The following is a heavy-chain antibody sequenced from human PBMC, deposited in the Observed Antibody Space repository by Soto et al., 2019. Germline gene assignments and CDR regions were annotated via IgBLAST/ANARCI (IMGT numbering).Heavy chain of an antibody. D-gene: IGHD3-10*01. CDR3: ARGDYGQYDAYNWFDP. CDR1: GGSFNNYC. J-gene: IGHJ5*02. CDR2: VCPGGRT. Sequence: QVRLQQWGAGLVRPSETLSLTCAVYGGSFNNYCWSWIRQPPGKGLEWIGEVCPGGRTNYSPTLKREVSIAVEGSKNQFSLRLTCVTVADTAVYYCARGDYGQYDAYNWFDPWGQGNLVIVAS. V-gene: IGHV4-34*02.